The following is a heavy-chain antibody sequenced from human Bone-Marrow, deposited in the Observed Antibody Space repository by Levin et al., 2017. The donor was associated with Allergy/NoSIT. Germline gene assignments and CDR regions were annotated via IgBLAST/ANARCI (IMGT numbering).Heavy chain of an antibody. J-gene: IGHJ3*02. CDR3: ARDSGGAYSSGGYDAFDI. CDR2: MNRDGSQT. CDR1: GFTFSNYW. D-gene: IGHD6-19*01. Sequence: GGSLRLSCAASGFTFSNYWMAWFRQAPGKGLEWVAHMNRDGSQTYYEDSLKGRFTISRDNAKNSLYLQMSSLRVEDTALYYCARDSGGAYSSGGYDAFDIWGQGTIVTVSS. V-gene: IGHV3-7*01.